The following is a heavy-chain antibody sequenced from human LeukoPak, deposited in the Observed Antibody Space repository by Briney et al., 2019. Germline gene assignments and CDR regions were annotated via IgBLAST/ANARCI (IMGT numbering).Heavy chain of an antibody. D-gene: IGHD3-10*01. CDR2: VSANGRSP. V-gene: IGHV3-23*01. CDR1: GFTFSSSA. Sequence: GGSLRLSCAASGFTFSSSAMSWFRQAPGEGLEWVSVVSANGRSPYYADSVKGRFTISRDNSRNSLYLQMNSLRVEDTAVYFCSYGSGSYYPYWGQGTLVTVSS. CDR3: SYGSGSYYPY. J-gene: IGHJ4*02.